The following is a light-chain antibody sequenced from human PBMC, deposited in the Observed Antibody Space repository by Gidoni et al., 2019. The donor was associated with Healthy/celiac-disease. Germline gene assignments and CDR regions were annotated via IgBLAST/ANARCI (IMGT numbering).Light chain of an antibody. CDR2: WAS. J-gene: IGKJ1*01. Sequence: DIVITQSPASLAVSLGERATINCKSSQSVLYSSNNKNYLAWYQQKPGQPPKLRIYWASNRESGVPDRFSGSGSGTDFTLTISSLQAEDVAVYYCQQYYSTPWTFGQGTKVEIK. CDR3: QQYYSTPWT. V-gene: IGKV4-1*01. CDR1: QSVLYSSNNKNY.